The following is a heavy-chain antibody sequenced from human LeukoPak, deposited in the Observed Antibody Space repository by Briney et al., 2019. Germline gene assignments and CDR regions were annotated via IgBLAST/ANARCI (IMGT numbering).Heavy chain of an antibody. J-gene: IGHJ4*02. D-gene: IGHD2-15*01. CDR1: GFTFSSYS. CDR2: ISSGSTSI. V-gene: IGHV3-21*06. Sequence: GGSLRLSCAASGFTFSSYSMNWVRQAPGKGLEWVSSISSGSTSICYADSVKGRFTISRDNAKNSLYLQMNSLRAEDTAVYYCARANPPGISFFDYWGQGTLVAVSS. CDR3: ARANPPGISFFDY.